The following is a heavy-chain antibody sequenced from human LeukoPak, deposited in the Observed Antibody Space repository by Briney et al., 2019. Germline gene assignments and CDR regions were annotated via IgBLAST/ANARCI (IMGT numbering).Heavy chain of an antibody. J-gene: IGHJ6*04. CDR1: GFTFSDYY. V-gene: IGHV3-49*04. Sequence: GGSLRLSCAASGFTFSDYYMSWVRQAPGKGLKWVGFVRSKTYGETTEYAASVKGRFTISRDDSKSIAYLQMNSLKTEDTAVYYCSRADYYGSGSPISLDVWGKGTTVTVSS. D-gene: IGHD3-10*01. CDR3: SRADYYGSGSPISLDV. CDR2: VRSKTYGETT.